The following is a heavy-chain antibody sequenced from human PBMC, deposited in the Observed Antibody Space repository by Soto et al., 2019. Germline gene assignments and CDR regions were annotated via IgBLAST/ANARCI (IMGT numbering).Heavy chain of an antibody. CDR2: IIPILGIA. CDR3: ARDSPLWCGEFYWFDP. V-gene: IGHV1-69*08. D-gene: IGHD3-10*01. Sequence: QVQLVQSGAEVKKPGSSVKVSCKASGGTFSSYTISWVRQAPGQGLEWMGRIIPILGIANYAQKFQGRVTITADKSTSTADMELSSLRSEDTAVYYCARDSPLWCGEFYWFDPWGQGTLVTVSS. CDR1: GGTFSSYT. J-gene: IGHJ5*02.